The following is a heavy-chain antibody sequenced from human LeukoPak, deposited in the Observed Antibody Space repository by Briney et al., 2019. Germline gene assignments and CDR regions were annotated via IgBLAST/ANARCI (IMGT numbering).Heavy chain of an antibody. D-gene: IGHD4-23*01. J-gene: IGHJ5*02. CDR2: FTGAAGNI. Sequence: PGGSLTLSCATSGFTFTSQALSWVRQAPGRGLEWVSSFTGAAGNIHYADFVEGRFTLSRDISKETVYLQMNSLRVDDTAMYFCAAGGGNTFNPWGQGILVTVSS. V-gene: IGHV3-23*01. CDR1: GFTFTSQA. CDR3: AAGGGNTFNP.